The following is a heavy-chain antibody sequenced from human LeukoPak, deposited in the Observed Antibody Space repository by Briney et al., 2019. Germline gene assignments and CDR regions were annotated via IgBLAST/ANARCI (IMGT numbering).Heavy chain of an antibody. CDR2: INQDGSET. Sequence: GGSLRLSCAASGFTFSHFWMSWVCHGPGKGLEWVAAINQDGSETYYVDSVKGRFTMSRDNAKNSLFLQMNSLTAEDTAIYYCARATREVDYWGQGTLVSVSS. J-gene: IGHJ4*02. CDR1: GFTFSHFW. D-gene: IGHD1-1*01. V-gene: IGHV3-7*01. CDR3: ARATREVDY.